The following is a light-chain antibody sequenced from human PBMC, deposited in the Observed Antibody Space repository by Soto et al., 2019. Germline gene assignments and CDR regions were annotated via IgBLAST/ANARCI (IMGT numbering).Light chain of an antibody. Sequence: DIQMTQSPSTLSASVGDRVTITCRASQSISSWLAWYQQKPGKAPKVLIYKASTLQSGVPSRFSGSGSGTEFTLTISSLQPDDFATYYCQQYNSLWTFGQGTNVEIK. CDR2: KAS. J-gene: IGKJ1*01. CDR1: QSISSW. V-gene: IGKV1-5*03. CDR3: QQYNSLWT.